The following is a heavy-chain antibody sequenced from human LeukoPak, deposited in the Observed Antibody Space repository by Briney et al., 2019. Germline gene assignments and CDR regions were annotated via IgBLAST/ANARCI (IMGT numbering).Heavy chain of an antibody. CDR2: ISADNCNT. CDR3: ARGHRTAAYDSSGSDY. CDR1: GYTFSNYG. J-gene: IGHJ4*02. Sequence: ASVKFSCKASGYTFSNYGIIWVRQAPGQGLDSMGWISADNCNTKYAQKFHLRVTMTTDTSTATAHIQPRSLRSDDTALYYCARGHRTAAYDSSGSDYWAQGPLVTVPS. V-gene: IGHV1-18*01. D-gene: IGHD3-22*01.